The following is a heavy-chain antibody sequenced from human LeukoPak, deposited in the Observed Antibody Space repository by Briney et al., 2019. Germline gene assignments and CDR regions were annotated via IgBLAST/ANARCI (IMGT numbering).Heavy chain of an antibody. Sequence: GGSLRLSCAASGFTFSSYAMSWVRQAPGKGLEWVSAISGSGGSIYYADSVKGRFTISRDNSKNTLYLQMNSLRAEDTAVYYCAKDSLLLWFGELSYLDYWGQGTLVTVSS. J-gene: IGHJ4*02. CDR2: ISGSGGSI. CDR1: GFTFSSYA. D-gene: IGHD3-10*01. V-gene: IGHV3-23*01. CDR3: AKDSLLLWFGELSYLDY.